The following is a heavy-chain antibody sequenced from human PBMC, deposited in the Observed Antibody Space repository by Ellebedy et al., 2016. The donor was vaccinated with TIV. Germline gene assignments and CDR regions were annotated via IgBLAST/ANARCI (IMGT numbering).Heavy chain of an antibody. CDR3: ARHHYSISYFFDY. CDR2: IYYSGST. Sequence: SETLSLTXTVSGGSISSSSYYWGWIRQPPGKGLEWIGSIYYSGSTYYNPSLKSRVTISADTSKNQFSLKLSSVTAADTAVYYCARHHYSISYFFDYWGQGTLVTVSS. J-gene: IGHJ4*02. D-gene: IGHD6-6*01. CDR1: GGSISSSSYY. V-gene: IGHV4-39*01.